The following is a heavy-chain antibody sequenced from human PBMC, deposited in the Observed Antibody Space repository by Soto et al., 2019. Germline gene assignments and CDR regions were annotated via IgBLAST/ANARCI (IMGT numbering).Heavy chain of an antibody. V-gene: IGHV3-48*03. CDR2: ISSSGSTI. D-gene: IGHD6-25*01. J-gene: IGHJ6*01. Sequence: GVLLRLSCSACGFRLKSSEVTLSFPAPGKGLEWVSYISSSGSTIYYADSVKGRFTISRDNAKNSLYLQMNSLRAEGTAVYYCARLILIAAEGDYYKYEGMEFRRHGSTVTVS. CDR1: GFRLKSSE. CDR3: ARLILIAAEGDYYKYEGMEF.